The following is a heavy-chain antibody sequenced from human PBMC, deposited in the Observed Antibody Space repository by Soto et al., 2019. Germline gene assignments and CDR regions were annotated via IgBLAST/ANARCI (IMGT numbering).Heavy chain of an antibody. CDR1: GFAFSSYA. CDR3: ATGRGLIAPFDY. CDR2: ISGSTSGT. Sequence: EVQLLESGGGLVQPGGSLRLSCAASGFAFSSYAMSWVRQATGKGLEWVSSISGSTSGTYYADAVKGRFTISRDNSNNTLYLQMNSLSAEDTAVYYCATGRGLIAPFDYWGQGALVTVSS. D-gene: IGHD3-16*02. J-gene: IGHJ4*02. V-gene: IGHV3-23*01.